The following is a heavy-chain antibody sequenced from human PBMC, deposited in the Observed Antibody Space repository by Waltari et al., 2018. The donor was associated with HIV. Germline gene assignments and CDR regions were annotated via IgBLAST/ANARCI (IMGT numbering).Heavy chain of an antibody. CDR2: IKDDGSEK. V-gene: IGHV3-7*01. D-gene: IGHD1-26*01. CDR3: ARIGTFPHNYAIDF. Sequence: EVQLMESGGGLVQSGGSLRFSCAALGFTFTNYWMSWVCQTPGKGLEWVAYIKDDGSEKYYMGSVKGRFTISRDNAKNSMFLQMNSLRAEDTAVYYCARIGTFPHNYAIDFWGQGTTVTVSS. J-gene: IGHJ6*02. CDR1: GFTFTNYW.